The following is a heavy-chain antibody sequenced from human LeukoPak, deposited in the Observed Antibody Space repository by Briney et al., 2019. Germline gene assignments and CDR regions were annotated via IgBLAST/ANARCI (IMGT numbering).Heavy chain of an antibody. J-gene: IGHJ4*02. Sequence: GGSLRLSCVASGFTFSRSTMDWVRRAPGKGLEWVSSISGTSGYIYYADLVKGRFTISRDNTKNSLYLQLNSLRVEDTAVYYCAKDLYRRQHLGLFDSWGQGTLVTVSS. D-gene: IGHD6-13*01. CDR2: ISGTSGYI. V-gene: IGHV3-21*01. CDR3: AKDLYRRQHLGLFDS. CDR1: GFTFSRST.